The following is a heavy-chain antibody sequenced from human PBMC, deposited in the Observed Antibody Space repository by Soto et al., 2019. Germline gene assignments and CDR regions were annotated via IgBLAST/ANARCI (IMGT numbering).Heavy chain of an antibody. D-gene: IGHD1-26*01. J-gene: IGHJ4*02. V-gene: IGHV3-33*01. CDR1: GFTFNTYG. CDR3: ARDLGQGNGPFDY. Sequence: QVQLVESGGGVVQPGRSLRLSCAASGFTFNTYGMHWVRQGPGKGLEWVAVIWHDGGKKYYADSAKGRFTISRDNSKNTLFLQMNSLRAEDTAVYYCARDLGQGNGPFDYWGQGTLVTVSS. CDR2: IWHDGGKK.